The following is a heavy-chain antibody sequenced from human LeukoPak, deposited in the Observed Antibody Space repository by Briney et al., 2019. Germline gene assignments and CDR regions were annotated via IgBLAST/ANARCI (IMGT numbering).Heavy chain of an antibody. CDR2: IYYSGST. J-gene: IGHJ4*02. D-gene: IGHD3-22*01. CDR1: GGSISSYY. CDR3: ARLYGSGYSIDY. V-gene: IGHV4-59*08. Sequence: SETLSLTCTVSGGSISSYYWSWIRQPPGKGLEWIGYIYYSGSTNYNPSLKSRVTISVDTSKNQFSLKLSSVTAADTAVYYCARLYGSGYSIDYWGQGTLVTVSS.